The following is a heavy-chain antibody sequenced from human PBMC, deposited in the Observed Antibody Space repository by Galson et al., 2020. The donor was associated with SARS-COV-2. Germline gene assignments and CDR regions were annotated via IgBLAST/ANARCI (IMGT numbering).Heavy chain of an antibody. Sequence: SETLSLTCAVYGGSFSGYYWSWIRQPPGKGLEWIGEINNSGSTNYNPSLKSRVTISVDTSKNKFSLKLSSVTAADTAVDYCASVRARSWYGGYCYYCGMDVWGQGTTVTVSS. D-gene: IGHD6-13*01. V-gene: IGHV4-34*01. CDR1: GGSFSGYY. J-gene: IGHJ6*02. CDR2: INNSGST. CDR3: ASVRARSWYGGYCYYCGMDV.